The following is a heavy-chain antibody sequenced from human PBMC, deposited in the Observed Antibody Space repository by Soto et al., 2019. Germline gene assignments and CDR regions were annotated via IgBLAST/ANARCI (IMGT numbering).Heavy chain of an antibody. D-gene: IGHD3-3*01. Sequence: GGSLRLSCAASGFTFSSYAMSWVRQAPGKGLEWVSAISGSGGSTYYADSVKGRFTISRDNSKNTLYLQMNSLRAEDTAVYYCAKYMGPSRITIFGVVIILAFDIWGQGTMVTVSS. CDR2: ISGSGGST. J-gene: IGHJ3*02. CDR3: AKYMGPSRITIFGVVIILAFDI. CDR1: GFTFSSYA. V-gene: IGHV3-23*01.